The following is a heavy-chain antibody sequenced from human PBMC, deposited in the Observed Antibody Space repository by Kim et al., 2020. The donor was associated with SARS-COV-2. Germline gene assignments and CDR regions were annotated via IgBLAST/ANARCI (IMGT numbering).Heavy chain of an antibody. V-gene: IGHV3-74*01. J-gene: IGHJ4*02. Sequence: SRTTYACSEKGRFTVSRDNAKNTLYLEMNSLRAEDTAMYYCASRIYTSFDSWGQGTLVTVSS. CDR2: SRT. CDR3: ASRIYTSFDS.